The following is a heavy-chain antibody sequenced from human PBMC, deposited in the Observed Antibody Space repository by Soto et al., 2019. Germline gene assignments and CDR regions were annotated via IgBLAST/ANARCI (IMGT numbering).Heavy chain of an antibody. V-gene: IGHV4-34*01. Sequence: SETLSLTCAVYGGSFSGYYWSWIRQPPGKGLEWIGEINHSGSTNYNPSLKSRVTISVDTSKNQFSLKLSSVTAADTAVYYCAGLGIAARPSYYYGMDVWGQGTTGTVSS. CDR1: GGSFSGYY. CDR3: AGLGIAARPSYYYGMDV. CDR2: INHSGST. D-gene: IGHD6-6*01. J-gene: IGHJ6*02.